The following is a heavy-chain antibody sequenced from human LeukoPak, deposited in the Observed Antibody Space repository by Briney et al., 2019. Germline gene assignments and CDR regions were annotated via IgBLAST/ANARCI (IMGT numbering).Heavy chain of an antibody. Sequence: GRSLRLSCAASGFTFGSYAMHWVRQAPGKGLEWVAVISYDGSNKYYADSVEGRFTISRDNSKNTLYLQMNSLRAEDTAVYYCARPVVTAIMIAWYFDLWGRGTLVTVSS. D-gene: IGHD2-21*02. CDR2: ISYDGSNK. V-gene: IGHV3-30-3*01. CDR1: GFTFGSYA. J-gene: IGHJ2*01. CDR3: ARPVVTAIMIAWYFDL.